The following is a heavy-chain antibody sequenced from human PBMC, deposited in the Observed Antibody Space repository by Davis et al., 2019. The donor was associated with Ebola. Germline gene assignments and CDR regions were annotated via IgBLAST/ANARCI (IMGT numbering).Heavy chain of an antibody. CDR1: GFTFSSYA. CDR3: AREDYGSTRWVY. D-gene: IGHD4-17*01. V-gene: IGHV3-30-3*01. CDR2: ISYDGSNK. J-gene: IGHJ4*02. Sequence: GESLKISCAASGFTFSSYAMHWVRQAPGKGLEWVAVISYDGSNKYYADSVKGRFTISRDNSKNTLYLQMNSLRAEDTAVYYCAREDYGSTRWVYWGQGTLVTVSS.